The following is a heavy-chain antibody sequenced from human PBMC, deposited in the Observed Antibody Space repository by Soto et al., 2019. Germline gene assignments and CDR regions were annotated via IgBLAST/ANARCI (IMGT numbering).Heavy chain of an antibody. Sequence: QVQLVESGGGVVQPGGSLRPSCAASGFTFSPYAMHWARQAPGKGLERVPVISYDGNNKNYADSVKGGLAISRDNSRNTLYLQMNSLRAEDTAVYYCARARLDTPALDYWGQGTLVTVSS. V-gene: IGHV3-30*09. CDR1: GFTFSPYA. CDR2: ISYDGNNK. CDR3: ARARLDTPALDY. J-gene: IGHJ4*02. D-gene: IGHD2-2*01.